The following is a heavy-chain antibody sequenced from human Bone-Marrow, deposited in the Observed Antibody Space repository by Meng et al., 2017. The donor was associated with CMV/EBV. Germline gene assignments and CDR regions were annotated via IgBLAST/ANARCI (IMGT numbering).Heavy chain of an antibody. CDR2: INPSGGST. D-gene: IGHD6-19*01. CDR1: GYTFTSYY. CDR3: ARVLEYSSGSRWFDP. Sequence: ASVKVSCKASGYTFTSYYMHWVRQAPGQGLEWMGIINPSGGSTSYAQKFQGRVTMTRDTSISTAYMELSRLRSDDTAVYYCARVLEYSSGSRWFDPWGQGTLVTVSS. J-gene: IGHJ5*02. V-gene: IGHV1-46*01.